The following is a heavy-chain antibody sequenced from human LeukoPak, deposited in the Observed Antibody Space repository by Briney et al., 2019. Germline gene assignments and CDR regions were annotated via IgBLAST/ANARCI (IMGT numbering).Heavy chain of an antibody. CDR1: GFTFSSYG. Sequence: GRSLRLSCAASGFTFSSYGMHWVRQAPGKGLEWVAVIWYDGSNKYYADSVKGRFTISRDNSKNTLYMQMNSLRAEDTAVYYCAKEIDNYYDSSGIDYWGQGTLVTVSS. CDR3: AKEIDNYYDSSGIDY. CDR2: IWYDGSNK. D-gene: IGHD3-22*01. V-gene: IGHV3-33*06. J-gene: IGHJ4*02.